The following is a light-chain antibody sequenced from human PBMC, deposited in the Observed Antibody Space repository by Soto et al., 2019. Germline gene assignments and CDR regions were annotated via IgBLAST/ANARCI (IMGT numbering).Light chain of an antibody. CDR1: QTISSW. CDR3: QHYNSYSAA. Sequence: DIQMTQSPSTLSGSVGDRVTITCRASQTISSWLAWYQQKPGQAPKLLISKASTLKSGVPSRFSGSGSGTEFTLTISSLQADDVAAYYCQHYNSYSAAFGQGTKVELK. J-gene: IGKJ1*01. CDR2: KAS. V-gene: IGKV1-5*03.